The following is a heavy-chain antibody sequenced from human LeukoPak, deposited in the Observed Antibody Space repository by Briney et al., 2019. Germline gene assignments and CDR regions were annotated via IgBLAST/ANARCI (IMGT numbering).Heavy chain of an antibody. V-gene: IGHV4-31*03. CDR3: ARGSDAMGPYYMDV. D-gene: IGHD5-24*01. J-gene: IGHJ6*03. Sequence: PSETLSLTCTVSGGSISSGGYYWSWIRQHPGKGLEWIGYIYYSGSIYYNPSLKSRVTISVDTSKNQFSLKLSSVTAADTAVYYCARGSDAMGPYYMDVWGKGTTVTVSS. CDR1: GGSISSGGYY. CDR2: IYYSGSI.